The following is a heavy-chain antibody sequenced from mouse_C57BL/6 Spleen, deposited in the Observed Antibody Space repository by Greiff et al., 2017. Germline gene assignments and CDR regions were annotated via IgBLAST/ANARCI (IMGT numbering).Heavy chain of an antibody. J-gene: IGHJ4*01. D-gene: IGHD1-1*01. CDR1: GFTFSDYY. Sequence: DVMLVESEGGLVQPGSSMKLSCTASGFTFSDYYMAWVRQVPEKGLEWVANINYDGSSTYYLDSLKSRFIISRDNAKNILYLQMSSLKSEDTATYYCARGYYYGSSYEGDAMDYWGQGTSVTVSS. CDR3: ARGYYYGSSYEGDAMDY. CDR2: INYDGSST. V-gene: IGHV5-16*01.